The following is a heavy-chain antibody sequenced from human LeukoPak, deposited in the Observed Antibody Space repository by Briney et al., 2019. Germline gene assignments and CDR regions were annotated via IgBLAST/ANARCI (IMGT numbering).Heavy chain of an antibody. D-gene: IGHD6-13*01. Sequence: GGSLRLSCAASGFTFDDYAMHWVRQAPGRGLEWVSGISWNSGSIGYADSVKGRFTISRDNAKNSLYLQMNSLRAEDTAVYYCAKDGGESSSWGSDYFDYWGQGTLVTVSS. CDR2: ISWNSGSI. CDR3: AKDGGESSSWGSDYFDY. J-gene: IGHJ4*02. CDR1: GFTFDDYA. V-gene: IGHV3-9*01.